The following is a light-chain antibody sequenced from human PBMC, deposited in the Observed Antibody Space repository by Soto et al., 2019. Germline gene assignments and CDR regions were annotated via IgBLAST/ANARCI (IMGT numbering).Light chain of an antibody. V-gene: IGLV2-8*01. CDR3: SSYGGYNNVV. CDR2: EVN. Sequence: QSVLTQPPSASGSPGQSVTISCTGTSSDVGGYNYVSWFQQHPGKAPKLIIHEVNQRPSGVPDRFSGSKSGNTASPTASGLQAEDEGTYYCSSYGGYNNVVFGTGTKVTVL. J-gene: IGLJ1*01. CDR1: SSDVGGYNY.